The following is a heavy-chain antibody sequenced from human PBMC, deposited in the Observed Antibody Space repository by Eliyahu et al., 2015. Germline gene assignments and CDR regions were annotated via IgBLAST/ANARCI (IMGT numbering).Heavy chain of an antibody. Sequence: EVQLLESGGGLVHPGGSLRLSCAAXGFTFSSYSMTWVRQAPGKGLGWVSLISSSGVSTNYADSVKGRFTISRDNSKNTLYLQMDSLRAEDTAVYFCANYYDTSALFDYWGQGTLVTVSS. J-gene: IGHJ4*02. CDR2: ISSSGVST. D-gene: IGHD3-22*01. CDR3: ANYYDTSALFDY. V-gene: IGHV3-23*01. CDR1: GFTFSSYS.